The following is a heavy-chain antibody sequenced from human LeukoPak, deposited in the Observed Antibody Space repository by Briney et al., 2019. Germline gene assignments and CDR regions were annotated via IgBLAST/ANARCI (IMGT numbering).Heavy chain of an antibody. CDR3: ARDGFVGAADY. CDR1: GFIFSGYW. CDR2: IKQDGSEQ. J-gene: IGHJ4*02. V-gene: IGHV3-7*01. Sequence: GGSLRLSCAASGFIFSGYWMNGVRQAPGKGLEWVANIKQDGSEQHYVDSVRGRFTISRDNAKNSLYLQMNSLRVEDTAVYYCARDGFVGAADYWGQGTLVTVSS. D-gene: IGHD6-13*01.